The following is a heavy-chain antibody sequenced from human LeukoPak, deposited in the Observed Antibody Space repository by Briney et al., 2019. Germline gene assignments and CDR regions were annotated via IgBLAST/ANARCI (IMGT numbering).Heavy chain of an antibody. D-gene: IGHD3-22*01. CDR1: GYTFTSYG. CDR2: ISAYNGNT. Sequence: GASVKVSCKASGYTFTSYGISWVRQAPGQGLEWMGWISAYNGNTNYAQKFQGRVTITADKSTSTAYMELSSLRSEDTAVYYCARGGDYDSSGYYSYDYWGQGTLVTVSS. CDR3: ARGGDYDSSGYYSYDY. J-gene: IGHJ4*02. V-gene: IGHV1-18*01.